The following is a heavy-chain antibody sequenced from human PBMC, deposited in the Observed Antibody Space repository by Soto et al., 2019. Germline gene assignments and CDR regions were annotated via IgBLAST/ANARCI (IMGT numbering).Heavy chain of an antibody. V-gene: IGHV4-39*01. D-gene: IGHD2-21*02. CDR3: ARQRTTVVTQAYFDH. CDR1: CESISSSSYY. Sequence: SETLSLTCIVSCESISSSSYYAGWSRQPPGKGLEWIGSIYYSGRTYYNPSFKSRVTISIDTSKNQFSLKLSSVTATDTAVYYCARQRTTVVTQAYFDHWGQGALVTVSS. J-gene: IGHJ4*02. CDR2: IYYSGRT.